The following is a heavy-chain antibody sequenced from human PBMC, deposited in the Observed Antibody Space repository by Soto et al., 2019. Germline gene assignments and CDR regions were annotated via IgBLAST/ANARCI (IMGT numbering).Heavy chain of an antibody. D-gene: IGHD7-27*01. CDR3: PRAGVHCTILGKTFDI. CDR1: GGSISSGGYY. CDR2: IYYSGST. V-gene: IGHV4-31*03. Sequence: PTCTVSGGSISSGGYYQSWLRQHPGKGPEWIADIYYSGSTYYNPYLKSRVTISVDTSKNQFSLELSSVIAADPAVPYCPRAGVHCTILGKTFDIWGQGTMATVSS. J-gene: IGHJ3*02.